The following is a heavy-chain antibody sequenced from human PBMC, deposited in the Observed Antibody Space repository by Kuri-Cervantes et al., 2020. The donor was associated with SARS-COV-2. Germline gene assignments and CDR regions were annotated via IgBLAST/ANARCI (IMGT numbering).Heavy chain of an antibody. CDR2: ISYDGGNK. CDR1: GFTFSSYA. J-gene: IGHJ4*02. V-gene: IGHV3-30-3*01. D-gene: IGHD3-3*01. Sequence: GGSLRLSCAASGFTFSSYAMHWVRQAPGKGLEWVAVISYDGGNKYYADSVKGRFTISRDNSKNTLYLQMNSLRAEDTAVYYCAKNHGGGYDFSIHFDTYFDYWGQGTLVTVSS. CDR3: AKNHGGGYDFSIHFDTYFDY.